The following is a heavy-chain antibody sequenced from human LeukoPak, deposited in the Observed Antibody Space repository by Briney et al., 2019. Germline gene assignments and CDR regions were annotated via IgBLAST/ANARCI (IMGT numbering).Heavy chain of an antibody. CDR1: GFTFNTYS. V-gene: IGHV3-7*01. CDR2: IKQDGSEK. J-gene: IGHJ4*02. Sequence: GGSLRLSCAASGFTFNTYSMNWVRQAPGKGLEWVANIKQDGSEKYYVDSVKGRFTISRDNAKNSLYLQMNSLRAEDTAVYYCARVWSYSSSWYYFDYWGQGTLVTVSS. CDR3: ARVWSYSSSWYYFDY. D-gene: IGHD6-13*01.